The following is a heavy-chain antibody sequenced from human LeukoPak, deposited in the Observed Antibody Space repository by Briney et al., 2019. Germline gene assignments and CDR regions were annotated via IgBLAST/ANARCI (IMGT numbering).Heavy chain of an antibody. CDR2: IKTDGGEK. CDR1: GFTFSSYT. CDR3: ARGGGLDV. Sequence: PGGSLRLSCAASGFTFSSYTMSWVRQAPGKGLEWVANIKTDGGEKYYVDSVKGRFTISRDNAKNSLYLQMSNLRAEDTAVYFCARGGGLDVWGQGATVTVSS. D-gene: IGHD3-16*01. J-gene: IGHJ6*02. V-gene: IGHV3-7*03.